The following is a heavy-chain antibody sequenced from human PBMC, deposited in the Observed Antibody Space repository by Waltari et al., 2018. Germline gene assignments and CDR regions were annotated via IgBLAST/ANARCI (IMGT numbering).Heavy chain of an antibody. J-gene: IGHJ2*01. CDR1: GGSFSGYY. V-gene: IGHV4-34*01. Sequence: QVQLQQWGAGLLKPSETLSLTCAVYGGSFSGYYWSWIRQPPGKGLEWIGEINHSGSTNYNPSLKSRVTISVDTSKNQFSLKLSSVTAADTAVYYCARRRATVTTRSNWYFDLWGRGTLVTVSS. CDR2: INHSGST. CDR3: ARRRATVTTRSNWYFDL. D-gene: IGHD4-17*01.